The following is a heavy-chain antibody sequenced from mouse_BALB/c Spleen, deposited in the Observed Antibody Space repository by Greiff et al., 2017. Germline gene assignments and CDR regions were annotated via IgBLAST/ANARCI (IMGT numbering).Heavy chain of an antibody. Sequence: QVQLQQSGAELVKPGAPVKLSCKASGYTFTSYWMNWVKQRPGRGLEWIGRIDPSDSETHYNQKFKDKATLTVDKSSSTAYIQLSSLTSEDSAVYYCARGGTTAPYAMDYWGQGTSVTVSS. CDR1: GYTFTSYW. CDR3: ARGGTTAPYAMDY. V-gene: IGHV1-69*02. J-gene: IGHJ4*01. CDR2: IDPSDSET. D-gene: IGHD1-2*01.